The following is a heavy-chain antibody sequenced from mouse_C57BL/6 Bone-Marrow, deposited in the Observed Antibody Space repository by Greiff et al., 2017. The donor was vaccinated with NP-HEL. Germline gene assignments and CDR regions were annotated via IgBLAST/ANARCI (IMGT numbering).Heavy chain of an antibody. Sequence: DVQLVESGGGLVQPGGSLKLSCAASGFTFSDYGMAWVRQAPRTGPEWVAFISNLAYSIYYADTVTGRFTISRENAKNTLYLEMSSLRSEDTAMYYCARHGDGLRYFDVWGTGTTVTVSS. D-gene: IGHD6-1*01. J-gene: IGHJ1*03. CDR2: ISNLAYSI. CDR1: GFTFSDYG. CDR3: ARHGDGLRYFDV. V-gene: IGHV5-15*01.